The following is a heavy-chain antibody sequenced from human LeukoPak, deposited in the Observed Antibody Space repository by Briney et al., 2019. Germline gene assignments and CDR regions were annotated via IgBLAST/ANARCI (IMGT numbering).Heavy chain of an antibody. V-gene: IGHV4-39*01. CDR1: GGSIRSTSYY. J-gene: IGHJ4*02. CDR2: VHYSGST. Sequence: AETLSLSCTVSGGSIRSTSYYWGWIRQPPGKGLEWLGSVHYSGSTYYNPSLNSRVTISVDTSKDQFSLKLSSVTAADTAVYHCARRDSGMGYYDYWGQGTLLTLSS. D-gene: IGHD3-10*01. CDR3: ARRDSGMGYYDY.